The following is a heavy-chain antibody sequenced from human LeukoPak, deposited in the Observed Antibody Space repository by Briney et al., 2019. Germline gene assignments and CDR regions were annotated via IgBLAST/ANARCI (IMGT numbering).Heavy chain of an antibody. Sequence: ASVKVSCKASGGTFSSYAISWVRQATGQGLEWMGWMNPNSGNTGYAQKFQGRVTITRNTSISTAYMELSSLRSEDTAVYYCARGLGGYARGYYYYYYMDVWGKGTTVTVSS. CDR1: GGTFSSYA. CDR2: MNPNSGNT. CDR3: ARGLGGYARGYYYYYYMDV. J-gene: IGHJ6*03. D-gene: IGHD5-12*01. V-gene: IGHV1-8*03.